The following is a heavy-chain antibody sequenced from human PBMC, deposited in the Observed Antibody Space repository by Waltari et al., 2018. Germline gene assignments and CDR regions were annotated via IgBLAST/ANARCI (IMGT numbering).Heavy chain of an antibody. J-gene: IGHJ6*03. V-gene: IGHV4-34*01. CDR3: ARLGRVVPAALRYYYYMDV. D-gene: IGHD2-2*01. CDR1: GGSFSGYY. CDR2: INHSGST. Sequence: QVQLQQWGAGLLKPSETLSLTCAVYGGSFSGYYWSWIRQPPGKGLEWIGEINHSGSTNYNPSLKSRVTISVDTSKNQFSLKLSSVTAADTAVYYCARLGRVVPAALRYYYYMDVWGKGTTVTVSS.